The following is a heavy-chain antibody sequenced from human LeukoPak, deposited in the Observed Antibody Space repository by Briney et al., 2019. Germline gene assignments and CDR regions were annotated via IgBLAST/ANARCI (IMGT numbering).Heavy chain of an antibody. J-gene: IGHJ4*02. V-gene: IGHV3-23*01. CDR1: GFTFSSYA. CDR3: AKVGGSRFYGSGSQGFDY. CDR2: ISGSGGST. Sequence: TGGSLRLSCAASGFTFSSYAMSWVRQASGKGLEWVSVISGSGGSTYYPDSVKGRFTISRDNSKNTLYLQMNSLRAEDTAVYYCAKVGGSRFYGSGSQGFDYWGQGTLVTVSS. D-gene: IGHD3-10*01.